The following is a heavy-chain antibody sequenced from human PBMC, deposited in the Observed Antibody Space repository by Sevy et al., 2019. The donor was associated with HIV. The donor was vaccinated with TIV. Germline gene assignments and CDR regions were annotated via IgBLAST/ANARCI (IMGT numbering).Heavy chain of an antibody. J-gene: IGHJ4*02. V-gene: IGHV1-2*06. CDR1: GYTFTDYW. D-gene: IGHD1-26*01. Sequence: ASVKVSCKASGYTFTDYWIHWVRQAPGQGLEWMGRIKPSGGAPNYARMFQDRITVTSDTSITTAYLELNYLSPDETAVYYCARTIVSGTMVDIDYWGQGTLVTVSS. CDR2: IKPSGGAP. CDR3: ARTIVSGTMVDIDY.